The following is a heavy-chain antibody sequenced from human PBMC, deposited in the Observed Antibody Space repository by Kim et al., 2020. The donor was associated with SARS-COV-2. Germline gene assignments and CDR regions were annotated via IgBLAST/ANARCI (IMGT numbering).Heavy chain of an antibody. V-gene: IGHV1-8*01. CDR1: GYTFSNYD. J-gene: IGHJ4*02. D-gene: IGHD2-21*01. CDR2: MNPNSGNT. Sequence: ASVKVSCKASGYTFSNYDINWVRQAAGQGLEWMCWMNPNSGNTGYAEKFKGRVTMTRDNSINTAYMELSSLPSDDTAMYYCARGAYCDSITCYFWGQGTL. CDR3: ARGAYCDSITCYF.